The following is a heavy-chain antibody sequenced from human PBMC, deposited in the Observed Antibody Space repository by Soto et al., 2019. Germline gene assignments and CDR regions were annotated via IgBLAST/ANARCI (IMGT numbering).Heavy chain of an antibody. J-gene: IGHJ6*02. Sequence: ASVKVSCKASGYTFTSYAMHWVRQAPGQRLEWMGWINAGNGNRKYSQKFQGRVTITRDTSASTAYMELSSLRSEDTAVYYCARDLALDVWGQGTTVTASS. D-gene: IGHD3-16*01. V-gene: IGHV1-3*01. CDR2: INAGNGNR. CDR3: ARDLALDV. CDR1: GYTFTSYA.